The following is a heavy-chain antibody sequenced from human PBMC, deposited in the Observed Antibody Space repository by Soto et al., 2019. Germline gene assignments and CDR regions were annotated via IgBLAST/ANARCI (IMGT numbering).Heavy chain of an antibody. Sequence: QVQLVESGGGVVQPGRSLRLSCAASGFTFSSYAMHWVRQAPCKGLEWVAVISYDGSNKYYADSVKGRFTISRDNSKNTLYLKLNRLRAEDTAVYYCARDYYRFNSGYGFSMDVWGQGTTVTVSS. CDR2: ISYDGSNK. D-gene: IGHD5-12*01. CDR1: GFTFSSYA. CDR3: ARDYYRFNSGYGFSMDV. J-gene: IGHJ6*02. V-gene: IGHV3-30-3*01.